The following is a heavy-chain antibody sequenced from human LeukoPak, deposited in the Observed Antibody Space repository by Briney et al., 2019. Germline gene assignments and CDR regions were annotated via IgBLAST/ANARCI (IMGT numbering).Heavy chain of an antibody. J-gene: IGHJ3*02. Sequence: SETLSLTCTVSGDPISSYYWSWIRQPPGKGLEWIGNIYYSGSTNYNPSLKSRVTISVDTSKNQFSLTLTSLPAADTAVYYCARHYAVDIWGRGTMVTVSS. CDR2: IYYSGST. V-gene: IGHV4-59*08. CDR1: GDPISSYY. CDR3: ARHYAVDI.